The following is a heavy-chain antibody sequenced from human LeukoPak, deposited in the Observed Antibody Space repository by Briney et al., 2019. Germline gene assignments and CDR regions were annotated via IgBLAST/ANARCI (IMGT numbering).Heavy chain of an antibody. J-gene: IGHJ3*02. CDR1: GFPFTNYW. CDR3: ARVAVGGTRAFDI. V-gene: IGHV3-74*01. D-gene: IGHD6-19*01. Sequence: GSLSLSFAASGFPFTNYWMHWVRPAPGKGLVWVSRVLSDGSRITYADSVKGRFTISRDNAKKTLYLEMDSLRAEDTAVYYCARVAVGGTRAFDIWGQGTTVTVSS. CDR2: VLSDGSRI.